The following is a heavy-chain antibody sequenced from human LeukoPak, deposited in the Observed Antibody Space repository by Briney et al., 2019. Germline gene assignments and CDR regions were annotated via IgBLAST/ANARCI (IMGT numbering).Heavy chain of an antibody. D-gene: IGHD6-19*01. CDR1: GFSFSSYA. CDR2: ISYDGSNK. J-gene: IGHJ3*02. CDR3: ASTLKQWLVPWGAFDI. V-gene: IGHV3-30-3*01. Sequence: GGSLRLSCAASGFSFSSYAMHWVRQAPGKGLEWVAVISYDGSNKYYADSVKGRFTISRDNSKNTLYLQMNSLRAEDTAVYYCASTLKQWLVPWGAFDIWGQGTMVTVSS.